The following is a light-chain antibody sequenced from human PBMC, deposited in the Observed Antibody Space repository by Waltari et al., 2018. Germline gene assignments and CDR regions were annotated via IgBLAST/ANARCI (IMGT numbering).Light chain of an antibody. V-gene: IGKV3-11*01. Sequence: ELELTQHQALLSLSPGDRASLSCRASQSVNYFLAWFQQKPGHAPRLLIYDASNRATGIPARFSGSASGTDFTLSISSLGPEDFAVYYCQQRTNWPLTFGGGTKVEIK. CDR1: QSVNYF. J-gene: IGKJ4*01. CDR2: DAS. CDR3: QQRTNWPLT.